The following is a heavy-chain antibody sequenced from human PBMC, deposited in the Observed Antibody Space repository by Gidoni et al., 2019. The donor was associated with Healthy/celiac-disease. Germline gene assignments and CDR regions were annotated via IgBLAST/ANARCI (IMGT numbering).Heavy chain of an antibody. CDR1: GGSISSSSSD. Sequence: QLQLQESGPGLVKASETLSLSCTVSGGSISSSSSDWGWILQPPGKGLEWIGSIYYSGSTYYNTSLKSRVTISVDTSKNQFSLKLSSMTAADTAVYYCATSSYCSGGSCYPTWGQGTLVTVSS. V-gene: IGHV4-39*01. D-gene: IGHD2-15*01. CDR3: ATSSYCSGGSCYPT. CDR2: IYYSGST. J-gene: IGHJ5*02.